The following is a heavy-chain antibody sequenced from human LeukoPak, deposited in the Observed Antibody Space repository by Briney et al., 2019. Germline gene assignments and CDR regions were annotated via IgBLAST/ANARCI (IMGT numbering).Heavy chain of an antibody. D-gene: IGHD5-18*01. Sequence: GGSLRLSCAASGFTFSGSAMHWVRQAPGKGLEYVSGISSNGGTTYYANSVKGRFTVSRDNSKNTLYFQLGSLRPEDMAVYYCARGGEDTGYYYNYYMDVWGKGTTVTISS. CDR2: ISSNGGTT. V-gene: IGHV3-64*01. CDR1: GFTFSGSA. CDR3: ARGGEDTGYYYNYYMDV. J-gene: IGHJ6*03.